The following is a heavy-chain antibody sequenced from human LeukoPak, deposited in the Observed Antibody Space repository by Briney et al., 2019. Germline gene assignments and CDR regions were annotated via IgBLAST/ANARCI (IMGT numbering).Heavy chain of an antibody. CDR2: ISGSGGST. D-gene: IGHD1-14*01. CDR3: ARTRGTYYFDY. V-gene: IGHV3-23*01. CDR1: GFTFSSYA. Sequence: GGSLRLSCAASGFTFSSYAMSWVRQAPGKGLEWVSGISGSGGSTYYADSVRGRLTISRDKSKNTLYFQLNSLRAEDTAVYYCARTRGTYYFDYWGQGALVTVSS. J-gene: IGHJ4*02.